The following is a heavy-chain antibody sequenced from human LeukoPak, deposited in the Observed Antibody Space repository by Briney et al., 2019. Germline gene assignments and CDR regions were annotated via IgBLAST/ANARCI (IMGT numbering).Heavy chain of an antibody. CDR3: AREGYSSSSSPADAFDI. Sequence: GGSLRLSCAASGFTVSSNYISWVRQAPGKGLEWVSVIYSGGSTYYADSVKGRFTISRDNSKNTLYLQMNSLRAEDTAVYYCAREGYSSSSSPADAFDIWGQGTMVTVSS. V-gene: IGHV3-66*01. CDR2: IYSGGST. D-gene: IGHD6-13*01. CDR1: GFTVSSNY. J-gene: IGHJ3*02.